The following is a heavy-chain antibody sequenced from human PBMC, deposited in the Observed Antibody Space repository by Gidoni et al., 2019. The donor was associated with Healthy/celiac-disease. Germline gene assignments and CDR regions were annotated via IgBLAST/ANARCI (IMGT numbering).Heavy chain of an antibody. D-gene: IGHD6-6*01. Sequence: QVQLVESGGGVVQPGRSLRLSCAASGFTFSSYGMHWVRQAPGKGLEWVAVISYDGSNKYYADSVKGRFTISRDNSKNTLYLQMNSLRAEDTAVYYCAKSDSSSSLYYYYYGMDVWGQGTTVTVSS. V-gene: IGHV3-30*18. CDR3: AKSDSSSSLYYYYYGMDV. J-gene: IGHJ6*02. CDR1: GFTFSSYG. CDR2: ISYDGSNK.